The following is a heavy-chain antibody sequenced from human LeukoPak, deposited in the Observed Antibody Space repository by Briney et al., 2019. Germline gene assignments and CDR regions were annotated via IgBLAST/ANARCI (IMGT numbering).Heavy chain of an antibody. CDR2: ISYDGSNK. CDR1: GFTFSSYA. V-gene: IGHV3-30*04. D-gene: IGHD2-21*02. CDR3: ARDAAPPYCGGDCYSWAFDI. Sequence: GGSLRLSCAASGFTFSSYAMHWVRQAPGKGLEWVAVISYDGSNKYYADSVKGRFTISRDNSKNTLYLQMNSLRAEDTAVYYCARDAAPPYCGGDCYSWAFDIWGQGTMVTVSS. J-gene: IGHJ3*02.